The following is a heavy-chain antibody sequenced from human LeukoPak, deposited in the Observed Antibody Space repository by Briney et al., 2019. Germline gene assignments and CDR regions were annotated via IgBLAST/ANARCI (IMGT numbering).Heavy chain of an antibody. CDR3: AKTCFEISYYSSGCFDY. CDR2: ISWNSGSI. Sequence: GRSLRLSCAASGFTFDDYAMHWVRQAPGKGLEWVTGISWNSGSIGYADSVKGRFTISRDNAKNSLYLQMNSLRAEDAALYYCAKTCFEISYYSSGCFDYWGQGTLVTVSS. V-gene: IGHV3-9*01. CDR1: GFTFDDYA. D-gene: IGHD3-22*01. J-gene: IGHJ4*02.